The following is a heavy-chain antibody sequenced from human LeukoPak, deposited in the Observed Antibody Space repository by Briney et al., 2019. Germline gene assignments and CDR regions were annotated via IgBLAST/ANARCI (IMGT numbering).Heavy chain of an antibody. D-gene: IGHD3-3*01. CDR2: IIPILGIA. CDR1: GGTFSSYA. J-gene: IGHJ3*02. Sequence: RASVKVSCKASGGTFSSYAISWVRQAPGQGLEWMGRIIPILGIANYAQKFQGRVTITTDESTSTAYMELSSLRSEDTAVYYCARGRERFLEWFDAFDIWGQGTMVTVSS. CDR3: ARGRERFLEWFDAFDI. V-gene: IGHV1-69*04.